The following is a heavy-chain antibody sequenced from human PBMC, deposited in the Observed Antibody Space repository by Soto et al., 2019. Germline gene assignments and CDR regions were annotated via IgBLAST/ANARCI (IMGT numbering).Heavy chain of an antibody. CDR2: IDPSDSYT. V-gene: IGHV5-10-1*01. J-gene: IGHJ6*02. CDR1: GYSFTSYW. CDR3: ASLTTVTSYYYYYGMDV. D-gene: IGHD4-4*01. Sequence: PGESLKISCKGSGYSFTSYWISWVRQMPGKGLEGMGRIDPSDSYTNYSPSFQGHVTISADKSISTAYLQWSSLKASDTAMYYCASLTTVTSYYYYYGMDVWGQGTTVTVSS.